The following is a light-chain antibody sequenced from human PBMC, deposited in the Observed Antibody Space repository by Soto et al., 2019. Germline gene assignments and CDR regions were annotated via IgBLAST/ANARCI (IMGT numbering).Light chain of an antibody. J-gene: IGLJ2*01. V-gene: IGLV2-8*01. CDR3: CSYAGSNNFVV. CDR2: EVN. CDR1: SSDVGGYNY. Sequence: QSVLTQPPSASGSLGQSVTISCTGTSSDVGGYNYVSWYQQHPGKAPKLIIYEVNKRPSGVSDRFSGSKSGNTASLTVSGLQADDEADYYCCSYAGSNNFVVFGGGTKLTVL.